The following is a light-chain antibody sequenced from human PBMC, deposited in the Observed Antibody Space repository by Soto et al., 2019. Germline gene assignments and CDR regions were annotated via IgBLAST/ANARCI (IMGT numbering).Light chain of an antibody. V-gene: IGLV2-14*01. CDR3: SSYTSSSTPYV. J-gene: IGLJ1*01. CDR2: DVS. CDR1: SSDVGGYNY. Sequence: QSVLTQPASVSGSPGQSITISCTGTSSDVGGYNYVSWYQQHPGKAPKLMIYDVSNRPSGVSNRFSGSKSGNTASLTISGLQAEDDADYYCSSYTSSSTPYVFGTGTKVTVL.